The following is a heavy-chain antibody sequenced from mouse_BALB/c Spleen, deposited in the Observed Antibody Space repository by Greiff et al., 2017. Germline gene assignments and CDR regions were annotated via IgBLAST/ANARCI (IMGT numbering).Heavy chain of an antibody. V-gene: IGHV1-39*01. J-gene: IGHJ4*01. D-gene: IGHD1-1*01. CDR3: ARRGLLRKDYAMDY. CDR1: VYSFTDYI. CDR2: INPYSGST. Sequence: VQLQQTGPELVKPGASVKISCKASVYSFTDYIMLWVKQSHGKSLEWIGNINPYSGSTSYNLKFKGKATLTVDKSSSTAYMQLNSLTSEDSAVYYCARRGLLRKDYAMDYWGQGTSVTVSS.